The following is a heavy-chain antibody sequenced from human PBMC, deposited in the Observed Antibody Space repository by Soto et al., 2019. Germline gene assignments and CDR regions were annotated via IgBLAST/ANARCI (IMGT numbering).Heavy chain of an antibody. D-gene: IGHD2-15*01. V-gene: IGHV3-21*01. CDR1: GFTFSSYS. CDR2: ISSSSSYI. CDR3: ARVGGYYYYYMDV. J-gene: IGHJ6*03. Sequence: EVQLVESGGGLVKPGGSLRLSCAASGFTFSSYSMNWVRQAPGKGLEWVSSISSSSSYIYYTDSVKGRFTISRDNAKNSLYLQMNSLRAEDTAVYYCARVGGYYYYYMDVWGKGTTVTVSS.